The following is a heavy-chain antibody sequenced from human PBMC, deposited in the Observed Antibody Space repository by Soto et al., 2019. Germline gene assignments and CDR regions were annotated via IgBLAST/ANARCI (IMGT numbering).Heavy chain of an antibody. V-gene: IGHV4-59*01. D-gene: IGHD3-22*01. Sequence: SETLSLTCTVSGGSISSYYWSWIRQPPGKGLEWIGYIYYSGSTNYNPSLKSRVTISVDTSKNQFSLKLSSVTAADTAVYYCARRRYDSSGYYSQYFDYWGQGTLVTVSS. CDR1: GGSISSYY. CDR3: ARRRYDSSGYYSQYFDY. CDR2: IYYSGST. J-gene: IGHJ4*02.